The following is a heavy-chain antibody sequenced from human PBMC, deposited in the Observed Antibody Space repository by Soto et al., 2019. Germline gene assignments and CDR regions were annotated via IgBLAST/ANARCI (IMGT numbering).Heavy chain of an antibody. J-gene: IGHJ4*02. CDR3: AKGSSGYRPYYFDN. CDR1: GFTCRNYA. CDR2: INNNGDST. D-gene: IGHD3-22*01. V-gene: IGHV3-23*01. Sequence: GGSQRLSCAASGFTCRNYAMNWVRQATGKGLEWVSAINNNGDSTYYADSVKGRFTLSRDNSKNTLYLQMNSLRAEDTAVYYCAKGSSGYRPYYFDNWGQGTLVTVSS.